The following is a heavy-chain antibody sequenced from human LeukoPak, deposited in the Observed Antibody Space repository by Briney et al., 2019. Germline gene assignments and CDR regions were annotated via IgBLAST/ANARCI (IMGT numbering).Heavy chain of an antibody. Sequence: GGSLRLSCAASGFAFDDYGMSWVRQAPGKGLEWVGRIKSKTDGGTTDYAAPVKGRFTISRDDSKNTLYLQMNSLKTEDTAVYYCTTPHYSYDFWSRPDYWGQGTLVTVSS. J-gene: IGHJ4*02. CDR3: TTPHYSYDFWSRPDY. V-gene: IGHV3-15*01. CDR1: GFAFDDYG. CDR2: IKSKTDGGTT. D-gene: IGHD3-3*01.